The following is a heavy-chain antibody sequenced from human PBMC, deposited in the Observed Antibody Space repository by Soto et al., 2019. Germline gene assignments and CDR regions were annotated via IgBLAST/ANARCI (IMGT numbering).Heavy chain of an antibody. CDR3: ARGPYYYDSSGYSGFDY. CDR1: GGSISSYY. CDR2: IYTSGST. D-gene: IGHD3-22*01. Sequence: PSETLSLTCTVSGGSISSYYWSWIRQPAGKGPEWIGRIYTSGSTNYNPSLKSRVTMSVDTSKNQFSLKLSSVTAADTAVYYCARGPYYYDSSGYSGFDYWGQGTLVTVSS. V-gene: IGHV4-4*07. J-gene: IGHJ4*02.